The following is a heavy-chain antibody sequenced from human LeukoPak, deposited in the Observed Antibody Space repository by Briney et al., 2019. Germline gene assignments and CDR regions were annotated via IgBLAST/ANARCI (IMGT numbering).Heavy chain of an antibody. J-gene: IGHJ4*02. D-gene: IGHD6-19*01. V-gene: IGHV4-39*07. CDR2: IYYSGST. CDR3: ARSGGYSSPQNY. CDR1: GGSISGSSYY. Sequence: PSETLSLTCTVSGGSISGSSYYWGWIRQPPGKGLEWIGSIYYSGSTYYNPSLKSRVTISVDTSKSQFSLKLNSVTAADTAVYYCARSGGYSSPQNYWGQGTLVTVSS.